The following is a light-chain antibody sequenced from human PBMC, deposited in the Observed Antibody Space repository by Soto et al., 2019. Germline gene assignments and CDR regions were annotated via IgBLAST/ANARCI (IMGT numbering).Light chain of an antibody. Sequence: QSVLTQPPSASGTPGQRVTISCSGSSSNIGSNYVYWYQQLPGTAPKLLIYRSDQRPSGGPDRVSGSKSGTSAALAISGRRSEDEADYYCAAWDDSLSGRVFGGGTKLTVL. CDR2: RSD. CDR1: SSNIGSNY. CDR3: AAWDDSLSGRV. V-gene: IGLV1-47*01. J-gene: IGLJ2*01.